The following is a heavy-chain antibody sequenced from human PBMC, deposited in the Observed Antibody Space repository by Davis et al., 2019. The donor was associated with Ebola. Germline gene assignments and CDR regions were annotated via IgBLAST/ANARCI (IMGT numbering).Heavy chain of an antibody. D-gene: IGHD6-19*01. J-gene: IGHJ4*02. Sequence: AASVKVSCKASGYAFTTYTFTWVRQAPGQGLEWMGWINTNTGNPTYAQGFTGRFVFSLDTSVSTAYLQISSLKAEDTAVYYCARIGYSSGWYSSDYWGQGTLITVSS. CDR2: INTNTGNP. CDR3: ARIGYSSGWYSSDY. V-gene: IGHV7-4-1*02. CDR1: GYAFTTYT.